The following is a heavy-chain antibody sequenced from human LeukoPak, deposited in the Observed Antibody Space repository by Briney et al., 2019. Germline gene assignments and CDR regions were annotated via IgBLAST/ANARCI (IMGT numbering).Heavy chain of an antibody. CDR3: ARKGATTSASHFDY. CDR1: GFTFSSYS. V-gene: IGHV3-21*01. D-gene: IGHD1-26*01. Sequence: GGSLRLSCAASGFTFSSYSMNWVRQAPGKGLEWVSSISSSSTYIHYADALKGRFTISRDNAKNSLFLQMNSLRAEDAAVYYCARKGATTSASHFDYWGHGTLVTGSS. CDR2: ISSSSTYI. J-gene: IGHJ4*01.